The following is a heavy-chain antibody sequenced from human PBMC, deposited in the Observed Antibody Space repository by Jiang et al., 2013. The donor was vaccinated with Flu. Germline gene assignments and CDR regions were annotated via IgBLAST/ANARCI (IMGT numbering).Heavy chain of an antibody. CDR2: IWYDGSNK. Sequence: QLVESGGGVVQPGRSLRLSCAASGFTFRSYGMHWVRQAPGKGLEWVAVIWYDGSNKYYADSVKGRFTISRDNSKNTLYLQMNSLRAEDTAVYYCARDLYYYDSSGYYRPKNWGQGTLVTVSS. J-gene: IGHJ4*02. CDR1: GFTFRSYG. CDR3: ARDLYYYDSSGYYRPKN. D-gene: IGHD3-22*01. V-gene: IGHV3-33*01.